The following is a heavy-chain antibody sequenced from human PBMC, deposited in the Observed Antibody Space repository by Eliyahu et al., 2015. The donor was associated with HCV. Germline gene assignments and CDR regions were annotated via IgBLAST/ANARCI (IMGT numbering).Heavy chain of an antibody. V-gene: IGHV4-59*01. J-gene: IGHJ5*02. CDR3: ASGGGGIAVSGTGGWFDP. CDR2: IHYSGST. D-gene: IGHD6-19*01. CDR1: GGSITTXX. Sequence: QVQLQESGPGLVRPSETLSLTCIVSGGSITTXXWXWXRPPPGKGLEWIGYIHYSGSTNYNPSLKSRVTISLDTSKNQFSLNLTSVTAADTAVYYCASGGGGIAVSGTGGWFDPWGQGTLVTVSS.